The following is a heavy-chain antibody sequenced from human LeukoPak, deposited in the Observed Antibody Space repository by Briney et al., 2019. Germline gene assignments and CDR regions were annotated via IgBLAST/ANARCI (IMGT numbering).Heavy chain of an antibody. CDR2: IYTSGST. Sequence: KPSETLSLTCAVYGGSISSYYWSWIRQPAGKGLEWIGRIYTSGSTNYNPSLKSRVAMSVDTSKNQFSLKLSSVTAADTAVYYCVGPFDWYKYWGQGTLVTVSS. J-gene: IGHJ4*02. V-gene: IGHV4-59*10. CDR3: VGPFDWYKY. D-gene: IGHD3-9*01. CDR1: GGSISSYY.